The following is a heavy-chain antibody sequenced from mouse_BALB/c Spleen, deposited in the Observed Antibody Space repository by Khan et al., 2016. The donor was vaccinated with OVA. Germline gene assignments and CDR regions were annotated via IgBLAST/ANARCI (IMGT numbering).Heavy chain of an antibody. Sequence: EVELVESGGDLVRPGGSLKLSCAASGFSFTSYSMSWVRQTPDKRLEWVATISSGGDYTYYPDSVKGRFTLSRDNAKNTLYLHISSLKSEDTAIYDCASHLSGSFAYWGQGTLVTVSA. CDR1: GFSFTSYS. CDR3: ASHLSGSFAY. CDR2: ISSGGDYT. J-gene: IGHJ3*01. V-gene: IGHV5-6*01. D-gene: IGHD1-3*01.